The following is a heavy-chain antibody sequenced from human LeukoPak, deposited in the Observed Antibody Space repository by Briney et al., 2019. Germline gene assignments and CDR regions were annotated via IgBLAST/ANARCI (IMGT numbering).Heavy chain of an antibody. CDR1: GFTFSSYG. J-gene: IGHJ3*02. V-gene: IGHV3-30*02. Sequence: GGSLRLSCAASGFTFSSYGMHWVRQAPGKGLEWVAFIRYDGSNKYYADSVKGRFTISRDNSKNTLYLQMNSLRAEDTAVYYCARDGTYYYGSAYAFDIWGQGTMVTVSS. CDR3: ARDGTYYYGSAYAFDI. CDR2: IRYDGSNK. D-gene: IGHD3-10*01.